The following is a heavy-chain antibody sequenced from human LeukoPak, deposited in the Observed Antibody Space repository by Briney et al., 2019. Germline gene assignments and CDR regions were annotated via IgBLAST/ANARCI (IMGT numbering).Heavy chain of an antibody. Sequence: GGSLRLSCAASGFTFSSYWMHWVRQAPGKGLVWVSRINSDGSTTDYAGSVKGRFTISRDNAKNTLYLQMNSLRVEDTAVYYCARGRYYLDYWGQGTLVAVSS. J-gene: IGHJ4*02. CDR2: INSDGSTT. CDR3: ARGRYYLDY. CDR1: GFTFSSYW. V-gene: IGHV3-74*01.